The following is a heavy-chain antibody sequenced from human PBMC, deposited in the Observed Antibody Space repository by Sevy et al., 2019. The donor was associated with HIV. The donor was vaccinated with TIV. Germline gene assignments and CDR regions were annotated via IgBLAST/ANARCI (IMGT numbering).Heavy chain of an antibody. CDR2: ISYEGSDI. V-gene: IGHV3-30*18. Sequence: GGSLRLSCAASALTFTRYAFHWVRQAPGKGPEWLGVISYEGSDIYYGASVKGRFTISRDNSKNTFYLQMNDMRTEDTAVYYCAKDLHPPGPVRGTNFDYWGRGTLVTVSS. CDR3: AKDLHPPGPVRGTNFDY. J-gene: IGHJ4*02. CDR1: ALTFTRYA. D-gene: IGHD1-1*01.